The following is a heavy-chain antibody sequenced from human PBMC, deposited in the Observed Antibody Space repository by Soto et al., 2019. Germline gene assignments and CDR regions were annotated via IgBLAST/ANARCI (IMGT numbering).Heavy chain of an antibody. D-gene: IGHD3-10*01. V-gene: IGHV3-23*01. CDR2: ISGSGGST. CDR3: AKESRITMVRGVICWFDP. J-gene: IGHJ5*02. Sequence: LRLSCAASGFTFSSYAMSWVRQAPGKGLEWVSAISGSGGSTYYADSVKGRFTISRDNSKNTLYLQMNSLRAEDTAVYYCAKESRITMVRGVICWFDPWGQGTLVTVSS. CDR1: GFTFSSYA.